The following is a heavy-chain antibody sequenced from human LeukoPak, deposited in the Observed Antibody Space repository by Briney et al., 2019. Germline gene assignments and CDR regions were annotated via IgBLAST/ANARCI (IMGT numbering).Heavy chain of an antibody. D-gene: IGHD3-3*01. CDR3: ARDDREETIFGVVIRDAFDI. CDR1: GYTFTSYY. J-gene: IGHJ3*02. Sequence: GASVKVSCKASGYTFTSYYMHWVRQAPGQGLEWMGIINPSGGSTSYAQKFQGRVTMTTDTSTSTAYMELRSLRSDDTAVYYCARDDREETIFGVVIRDAFDIWGQGTMVTVSS. CDR2: INPSGGST. V-gene: IGHV1-46*01.